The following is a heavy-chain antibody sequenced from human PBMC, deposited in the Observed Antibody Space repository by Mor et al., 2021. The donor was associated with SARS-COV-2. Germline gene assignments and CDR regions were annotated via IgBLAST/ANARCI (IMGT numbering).Heavy chain of an antibody. D-gene: IGHD4-17*01. V-gene: IGHV1-24*01. Sequence: QKFQGRVTMTEDTSTDTAYMELSSLRSEDTAVYYCATYDYGDWDFDYWGQGTLVTVSS. CDR3: ATYDYGDWDFDY. J-gene: IGHJ4*02.